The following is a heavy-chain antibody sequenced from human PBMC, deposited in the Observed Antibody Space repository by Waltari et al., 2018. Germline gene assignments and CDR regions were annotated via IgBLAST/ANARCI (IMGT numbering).Heavy chain of an antibody. CDR3: ARDLLGNILDY. V-gene: IGHV3-48*03. CDR2: ISSSGSTI. Sequence: EVQLVESGGGLVQPGGSLRLSCAASGFTFSSYEMNWVRQAPGKGLEWVSYISSSGSTIYYADSVKGRFTISRDNAKNSLYLQMNSLRAEDTAVYYCARDLLGNILDYWGQGTLVTVSS. J-gene: IGHJ4*02. D-gene: IGHD7-27*01. CDR1: GFTFSSYE.